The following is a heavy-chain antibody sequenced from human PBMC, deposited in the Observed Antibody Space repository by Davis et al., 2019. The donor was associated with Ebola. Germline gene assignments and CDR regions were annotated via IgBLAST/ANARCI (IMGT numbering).Heavy chain of an antibody. D-gene: IGHD1-26*01. CDR2: MKQDGSEK. J-gene: IGHJ4*02. CDR1: GFTFSNYW. Sequence: GESLKISCAASGFTFSNYWMSWVRQAPGKGLEWVANMKQDGSEKYYGDSMKGRFTISRDNTKNSLYLQMNNLRAEDTDIYYCARDKIVGATKADYWGQGTLVTVSS. V-gene: IGHV3-7*03. CDR3: ARDKIVGATKADY.